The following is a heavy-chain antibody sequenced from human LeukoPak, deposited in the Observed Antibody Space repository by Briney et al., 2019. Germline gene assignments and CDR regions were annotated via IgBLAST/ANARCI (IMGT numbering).Heavy chain of an antibody. D-gene: IGHD1-26*01. CDR3: ARVGHNWFDP. V-gene: IGHV4-4*02. Sequence: PSGTLSPTCAVSGGSISSPNWWTWVRQPPGKGLEWIGEIYHSGRTNSNPSLESRVIMSVDKSKNQFSLKLTSVTAADTAVYYCARVGHNWFDPWGQGTLVTVSS. J-gene: IGHJ5*02. CDR1: GGSISSPNW. CDR2: IYHSGRT.